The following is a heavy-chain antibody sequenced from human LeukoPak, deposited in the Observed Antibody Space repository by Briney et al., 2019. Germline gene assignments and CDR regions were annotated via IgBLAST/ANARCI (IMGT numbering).Heavy chain of an antibody. Sequence: GGSLRLSCAASGFSFSSYGMHWVRQAPGKGLEWVAVIYYDGSKEYYADSVKGRFTISRDNSKNKVYLQMNSLRADDTALYYCAKDHSGSLLYYWGQGTLVTVSS. D-gene: IGHD1-26*01. CDR1: GFSFSSYG. V-gene: IGHV3-33*06. CDR3: AKDHSGSLLYY. J-gene: IGHJ4*02. CDR2: IYYDGSKE.